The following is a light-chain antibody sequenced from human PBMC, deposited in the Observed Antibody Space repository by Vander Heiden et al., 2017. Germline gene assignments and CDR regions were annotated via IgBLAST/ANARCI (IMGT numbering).Light chain of an antibody. Sequence: QPLLTQPPSASGTPGQRVTTSCSGSSSNIGSFAVNWYHQLPETAPKLLIYSDNHRPSGVPDRFSGSRSGTSASLAISGLQSGDEADYYCATWDHSLNAWVFGVGTKLTVL. J-gene: IGLJ3*02. V-gene: IGLV1-44*01. CDR2: SDN. CDR1: SSNIGSFA. CDR3: ATWDHSLNAWV.